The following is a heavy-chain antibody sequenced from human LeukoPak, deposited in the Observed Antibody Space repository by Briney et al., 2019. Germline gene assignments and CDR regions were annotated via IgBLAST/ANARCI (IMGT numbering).Heavy chain of an antibody. Sequence: GGSLRLSCAASEFAFSSYSMNWVRQAPGKGLEWVSYISSSSSTIYYADSVKGRFTISRDNAKNSLYLQMNSLRAEDTAVYYCARENVAGTDYYYGMDVWGQGTTVTVSS. D-gene: IGHD6-19*01. CDR2: ISSSSSTI. J-gene: IGHJ6*02. CDR3: ARENVAGTDYYYGMDV. V-gene: IGHV3-48*01. CDR1: EFAFSSYS.